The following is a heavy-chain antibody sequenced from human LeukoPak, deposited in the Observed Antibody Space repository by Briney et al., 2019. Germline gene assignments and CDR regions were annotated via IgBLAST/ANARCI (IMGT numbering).Heavy chain of an antibody. CDR1: GGSITIYY. V-gene: IGHV4-59*04. J-gene: IGHJ4*02. CDR3: AGFTFFRGVITFDY. CDR2: VDHSGGT. D-gene: IGHD3-10*01. Sequence: PSETLSLTCTVSGGSITIYYWSWIRQPAGKGLEWIGSVDHSGGTYYNPSLRSRVSISVDTSKNQFSLKLSSVTAADTAVYSCAGFTFFRGVITFDYWGQGTLVTVSS.